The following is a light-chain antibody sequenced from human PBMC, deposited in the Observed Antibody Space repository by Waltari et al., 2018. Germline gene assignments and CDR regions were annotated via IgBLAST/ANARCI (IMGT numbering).Light chain of an antibody. CDR3: QQYNSYSYT. V-gene: IGKV1-5*03. Sequence: DIQMTQSPSTLSASVGDRVTLTCRASQSISSRLAWYQQKPGKAPKLLIYKASSLESGVPSRFSGSGSGTEFTLTISSLQPDDFATYYCQQYNSYSYTFGQGTKLEIK. CDR1: QSISSR. CDR2: KAS. J-gene: IGKJ2*01.